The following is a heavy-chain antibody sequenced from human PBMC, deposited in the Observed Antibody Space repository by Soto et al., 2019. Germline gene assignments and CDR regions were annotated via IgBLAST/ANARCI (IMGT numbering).Heavy chain of an antibody. V-gene: IGHV6-1*01. CDR2: TYYRSKWYN. CDR1: GDSVSSNSAA. D-gene: IGHD2-21*01. Sequence: PSQTLSLTCAISGDSVSSNSAAWNWIRQSPSRGLEWLGRTYYRSKWYNDYAVSVKSRITINQDTYKNQFSLQLNSVTPEDTAVYYCARVASLLIGWGYYYYYYGMDVWGPGTTVTVSS. J-gene: IGHJ6*02. CDR3: ARVASLLIGWGYYYYYYGMDV.